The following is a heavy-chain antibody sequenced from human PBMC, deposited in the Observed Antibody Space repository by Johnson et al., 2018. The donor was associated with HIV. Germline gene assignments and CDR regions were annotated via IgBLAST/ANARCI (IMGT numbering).Heavy chain of an antibody. J-gene: IGHJ3*02. Sequence: VQLVESGGGVVQPGGSLRLSCAASGFTFSSYGMHWVRQAPGKGLEWVAFIRYDGSNKYYADSVKGRFTISRDNSKNTLYLQMNSLRAEDTAVYYCAKVWQQQLGAFDIWGQGTMVTVSS. V-gene: IGHV3-30*02. D-gene: IGHD6-6*01. CDR2: IRYDGSNK. CDR3: AKVWQQQLGAFDI. CDR1: GFTFSSYG.